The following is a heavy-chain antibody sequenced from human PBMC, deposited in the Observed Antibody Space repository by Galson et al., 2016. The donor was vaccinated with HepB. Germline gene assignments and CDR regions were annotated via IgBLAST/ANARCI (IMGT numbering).Heavy chain of an antibody. J-gene: IGHJ5*02. Sequence: SLRLSCAASGFTFSRYTMNWVRQAPGKELEWVSSIIGSHIFYADSVKGRFTISRDNAKHSLYLKMNNLRAEDTAVYYCARTSIAVAIYNSFDPWGQGTLVTVSS. D-gene: IGHD6-19*01. V-gene: IGHV3-21*01. CDR2: IIGSHI. CDR1: GFTFSRYT. CDR3: ARTSIAVAIYNSFDP.